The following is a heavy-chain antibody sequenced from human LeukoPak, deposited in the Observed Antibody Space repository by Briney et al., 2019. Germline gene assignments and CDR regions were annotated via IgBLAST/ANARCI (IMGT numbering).Heavy chain of an antibody. J-gene: IGHJ6*03. CDR1: GGSISSGSYD. V-gene: IGHV4-61*02. CDR2: IYTSGST. D-gene: IGHD3-3*01. Sequence: SETLSLTCTVSGGSISSGSYDWGWIRQPAGKGLEWIGRIYTSGSTNYNPSLKSRVTISVDTSKNQFSLKLSSVTAADTAVYYCARSSSYDFWSGYPTYYYYYMDVWGKGTTVTVSS. CDR3: ARSSSYDFWSGYPTYYYYYMDV.